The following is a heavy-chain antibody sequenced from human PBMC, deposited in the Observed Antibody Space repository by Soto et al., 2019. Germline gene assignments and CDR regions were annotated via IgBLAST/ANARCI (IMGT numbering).Heavy chain of an antibody. CDR3: AKVVARPYYYYGMDV. CDR1: GFTFSSYG. D-gene: IGHD6-6*01. CDR2: ISYDGSNK. Sequence: PGGSLRLSCAASGFTFSSYGMHWVRQAPGKGLEWVAVISYDGSNKYYADSVKGRFTISRDNSKNTLYLQMNSLRAEDTAVYYCAKVVARPYYYYGMDVWGQGTTVTVSS. J-gene: IGHJ6*02. V-gene: IGHV3-30*18.